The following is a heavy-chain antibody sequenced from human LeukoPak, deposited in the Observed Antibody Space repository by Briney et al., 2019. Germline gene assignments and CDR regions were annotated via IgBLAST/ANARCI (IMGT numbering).Heavy chain of an antibody. Sequence: LPGGSLRLSCAASGFTFSSYSMNWVRQAPGKGLEWVSYISSSSSTIYYADSVKGRFTISRDNAKNSLYLQMNSLRAEDTAVYYCAVSESWYSFGTNAFGYWGQGTLVTVSS. D-gene: IGHD6-13*01. J-gene: IGHJ4*02. CDR3: AVSESWYSFGTNAFGY. CDR1: GFTFSSYS. V-gene: IGHV3-48*01. CDR2: ISSSSSTI.